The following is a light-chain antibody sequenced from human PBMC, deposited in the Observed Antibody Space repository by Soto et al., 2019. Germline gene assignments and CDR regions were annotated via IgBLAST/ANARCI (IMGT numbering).Light chain of an antibody. Sequence: QSVLTQPASVSGSPGQSITISCTGTSSDVGSYNLVSWYQQHPGKAPKLMIYEGSKRPSGVSNRFSGSKSGNKASLTISGLQAEDEADYYCCSYAGSSSYVLGTGTKVTVL. CDR1: SSDVGSYNL. CDR2: EGS. CDR3: CSYAGSSSYV. J-gene: IGLJ1*01. V-gene: IGLV2-23*01.